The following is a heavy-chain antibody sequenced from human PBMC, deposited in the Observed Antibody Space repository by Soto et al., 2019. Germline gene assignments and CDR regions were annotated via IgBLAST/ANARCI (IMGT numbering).Heavy chain of an antibody. J-gene: IGHJ6*02. Sequence: SETLSLTCTVSGGSVSSGSYYWGWIRQPPGKGLEWIGSIYYSGNTYYNPSLKSRVTISIDTSKNQFSLKLSSVTAADTAVYYCARESKHYYYGMDVWGQGILVTVSS. CDR2: IYYSGNT. CDR1: GGSVSSGSYY. V-gene: IGHV4-39*07. CDR3: ARESKHYYYGMDV.